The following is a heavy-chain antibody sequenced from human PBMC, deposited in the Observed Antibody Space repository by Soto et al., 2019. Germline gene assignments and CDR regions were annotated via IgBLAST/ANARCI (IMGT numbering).Heavy chain of an antibody. J-gene: IGHJ4*02. CDR1: GYTFTSYY. Sequence: ASVNVSCESSGYTFTSYYIHWVRQAPGQGLEWMGIINPSGGSTSYAQKFQGRVTMTRDTSTSTVYMELSSLRSEDTAVYYCARGFSAGKGSPPDYWGQGTLVTVSS. CDR3: ARGFSAGKGSPPDY. D-gene: IGHD3-10*01. CDR2: INPSGGST. V-gene: IGHV1-46*01.